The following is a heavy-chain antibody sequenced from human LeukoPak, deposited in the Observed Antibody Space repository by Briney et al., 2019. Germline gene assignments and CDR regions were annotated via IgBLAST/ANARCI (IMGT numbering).Heavy chain of an antibody. D-gene: IGHD3-22*01. J-gene: IGHJ6*02. CDR3: ASGRNFYDSSGYYYYYYGMDV. CDR1: GASIRNYY. V-gene: IGHV4-59*01. Sequence: AETLSLTCTVSGASIRNYYWSWIRQPPGKGLEWIGYLYDSVSTNYNPSLKSRVAISVDTSKNQFSLKLNSVTAADTAVYYCASGRNFYDSSGYYYYYYGMDVWGQGTTLTVSS. CDR2: LYDSVST.